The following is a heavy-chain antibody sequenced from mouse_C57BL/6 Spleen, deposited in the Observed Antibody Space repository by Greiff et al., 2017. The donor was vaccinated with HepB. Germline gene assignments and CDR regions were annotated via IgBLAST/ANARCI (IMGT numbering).Heavy chain of an antibody. CDR3: ARPGQLRLPYYFDY. CDR2: IHPNSGST. Sequence: QVQLKQPGAELVKPGASVKLSCKASGYTFTSYWMHWVKQRPGQGLEWIGMIHPNSGSTNYNEKFKSKATLTVDKSSSTAYMQLSSLTSEDSAVYYCARPGQLRLPYYFDYWGQGTTLTVSS. J-gene: IGHJ2*01. CDR1: GYTFTSYW. V-gene: IGHV1-64*01. D-gene: IGHD3-2*02.